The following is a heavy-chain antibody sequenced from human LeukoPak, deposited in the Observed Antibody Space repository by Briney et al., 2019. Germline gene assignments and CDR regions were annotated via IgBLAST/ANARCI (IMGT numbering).Heavy chain of an antibody. CDR2: IKQDGSER. D-gene: IGHD3-10*01. CDR1: GFTFSSYW. CDR3: ARGGYYYGSGSYYT. Sequence: GGSLRLSCAASGFTFSSYWMSWVRQAPGKGLEWVANIKQDGSERYYVDSVKGRFTISRDNAKNSLYLQMNSLRAEDTAVYYCARGGYYYGSGSYYTWGQGTLVTVSS. J-gene: IGHJ4*02. V-gene: IGHV3-7*01.